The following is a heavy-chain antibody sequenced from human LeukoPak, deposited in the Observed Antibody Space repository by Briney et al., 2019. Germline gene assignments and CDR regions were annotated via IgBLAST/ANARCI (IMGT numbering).Heavy chain of an antibody. Sequence: SETLSLTCAVYGGSFSGYYWSWIRQPPGKGLEWIGEINHSGSTNYNPSLKSRVTISVDTSKNQFSQKLSSVTAADTAVYYCARGVRSSEDIVVVPAAISEYYFDYWGQGTLVTVSS. D-gene: IGHD2-2*01. CDR3: ARGVRSSEDIVVVPAAISEYYFDY. CDR2: INHSGST. J-gene: IGHJ4*02. CDR1: GGSFSGYY. V-gene: IGHV4-34*01.